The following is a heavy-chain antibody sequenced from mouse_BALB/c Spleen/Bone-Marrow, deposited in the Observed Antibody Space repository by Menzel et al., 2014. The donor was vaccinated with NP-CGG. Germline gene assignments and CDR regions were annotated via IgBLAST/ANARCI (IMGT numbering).Heavy chain of an antibody. J-gene: IGHJ2*02. CDR2: INPSNGRT. CDR3: ARSYFVY. V-gene: IGHV1S81*02. CDR1: GYTFTSYW. Sequence: LVESGAELVKPGASVKLSCKASGYTFTSYWMHWVKQRPGQGLEWIGEINPSNGRTNYNEKSKSKATLTVDKSSSTAYMQLSSLTSDDSAVYYCARSYFVYWGHGTSLTVSS.